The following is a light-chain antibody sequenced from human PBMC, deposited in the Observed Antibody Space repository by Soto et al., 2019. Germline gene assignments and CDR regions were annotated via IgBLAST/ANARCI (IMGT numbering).Light chain of an antibody. CDR1: SSDVGLYDY. CDR2: EVS. V-gene: IGLV2-14*01. Sequence: QSVLTQPASVSGSPGQSITVSCTGTSSDVGLYDYVSWFQQHPGKSPKLIIYEVSHRPSGVSSRFSGSKSGNTASLTISGLQTKDEADYYCSSYTTVFTYVFGTGTKVT. J-gene: IGLJ1*01. CDR3: SSYTTVFTYV.